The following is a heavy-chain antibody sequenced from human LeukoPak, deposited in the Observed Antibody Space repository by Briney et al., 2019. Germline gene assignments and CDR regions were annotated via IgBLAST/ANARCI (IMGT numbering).Heavy chain of an antibody. V-gene: IGHV4-31*03. J-gene: IGHJ5*02. Sequence: SETLSLTCTVSGGSISSSSYYWSWIRQHPGKGLEWIGYIYYSGSTYYNPSLKSRVTISVDTSKNQFSLKLSSVTAADTAVYYCARGKTYYYDSSGPKGGNWFDPWGQGTLVTVSS. CDR2: IYYSGST. D-gene: IGHD3-22*01. CDR3: ARGKTYYYDSSGPKGGNWFDP. CDR1: GGSISSSSYY.